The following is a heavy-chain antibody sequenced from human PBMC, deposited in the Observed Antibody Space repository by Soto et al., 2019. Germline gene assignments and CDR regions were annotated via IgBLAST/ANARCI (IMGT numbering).Heavy chain of an antibody. J-gene: IGHJ4*02. Sequence: SETLSLTCTVSGGSISSYYWSWIRQPAGKGLEWIGRIYTSGSTNYNPSLKSRVTMSVDTSKNQFSLKLSSVTAADTAVYYCAGDSSGRAPTNYFDYWGQGTLVTVSS. CDR1: GGSISSYY. D-gene: IGHD3-22*01. CDR2: IYTSGST. V-gene: IGHV4-4*07. CDR3: AGDSSGRAPTNYFDY.